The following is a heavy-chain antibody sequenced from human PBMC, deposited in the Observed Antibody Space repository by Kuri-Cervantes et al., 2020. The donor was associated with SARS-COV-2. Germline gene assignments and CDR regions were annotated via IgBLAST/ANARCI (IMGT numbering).Heavy chain of an antibody. J-gene: IGHJ2*01. Sequence: ETLSLTCAASGFTFRSFAMACVRQAPGKGLEWVSGLANNGESPYFADAVRGRFTNSRDNSKNTLYLQMNTLRAEDTAVYYCAKDNSENGRGYWYFDLWGRGTLVTVSS. CDR3: AKDNSENGRGYWYFDL. D-gene: IGHD1-1*01. CDR2: LANNGESP. CDR1: GFTFRSFA. V-gene: IGHV3-23*01.